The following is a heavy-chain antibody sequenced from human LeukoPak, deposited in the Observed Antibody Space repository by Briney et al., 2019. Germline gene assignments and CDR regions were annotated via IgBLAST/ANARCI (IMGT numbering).Heavy chain of an antibody. Sequence: GGSLRLSCAASGFXFSSYEMNWVRQAPGKGLEWVAVIWYDGSNKYYADSVKGRLTISRDNSKNTVYLQMNSLRAEDTAMYYCARDFYVGSKSYYIGYWGHGTLVTVSS. V-gene: IGHV3-33*08. D-gene: IGHD3-10*01. CDR2: IWYDGSNK. CDR1: GFXFSSYE. CDR3: ARDFYVGSKSYYIGY. J-gene: IGHJ4*01.